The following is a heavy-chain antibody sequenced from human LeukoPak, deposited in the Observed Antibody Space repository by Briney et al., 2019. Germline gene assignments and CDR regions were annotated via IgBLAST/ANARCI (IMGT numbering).Heavy chain of an antibody. D-gene: IGHD3-10*01. J-gene: IGHJ4*02. Sequence: SQTLSLTCAVSGGSISRGGYSWNWIRQPPGKGLEWIGYIYHNGIAYYNPSFKSRVIISGDRSKNQISLNLTSVTAADTAVYYCARRPYWSGTYYHLDYWGPGTLVTVSS. CDR1: GGSISRGGYS. CDR3: ARRPYWSGTYYHLDY. CDR2: IYHNGIA. V-gene: IGHV4-30-2*01.